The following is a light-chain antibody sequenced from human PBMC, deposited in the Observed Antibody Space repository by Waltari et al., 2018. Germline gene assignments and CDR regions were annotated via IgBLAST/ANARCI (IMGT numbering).Light chain of an antibody. V-gene: IGLV8-61*01. Sequence: QSVVTQEPSLSVSPVGTVTLTCALSPGSVSRTSYPTWYQQTPGQPPRTLVYKGISRSSGVPDRFSGSILGNKAALTITGAQADDESDYYCSMYMGSGVWVFGGGTKLTVL. CDR2: KGI. CDR3: SMYMGSGVWV. J-gene: IGLJ3*02. CDR1: PGSVSRTSY.